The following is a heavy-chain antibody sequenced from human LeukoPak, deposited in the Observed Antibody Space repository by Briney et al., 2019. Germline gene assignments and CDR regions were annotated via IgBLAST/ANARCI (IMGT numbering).Heavy chain of an antibody. D-gene: IGHD4-23*01. V-gene: IGHV4-59*01. J-gene: IGHJ4*02. CDR2: IYYSGST. Sequence: PSETLSLTCTVSGGSISSYYWSWIRQPPGKGLEWIGYIYYSGSTNYNPSLKSRVTISVDTSKNQFSLKLTSVTAADTAVYYCARGGLRWKEKFGYWGQGTLVTVSS. CDR3: ARGGLRWKEKFGY. CDR1: GGSISSYY.